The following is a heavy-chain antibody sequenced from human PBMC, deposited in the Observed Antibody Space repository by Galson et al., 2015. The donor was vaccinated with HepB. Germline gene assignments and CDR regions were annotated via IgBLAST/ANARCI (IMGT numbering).Heavy chain of an antibody. CDR2: IKTDESSI. V-gene: IGHV3-74*01. J-gene: IGHJ6*04. D-gene: IGHD1-26*01. CDR1: GFTFSNKW. Sequence: SLRLSCAASGFTFSNKWMHWVRQAPGKGLVWVSRIKTDESSISYADSVKGRFIISRDDAKNTLYLQMNSLRAEDTAVYYCARVKEKVGAPLDVWGKGTTVTVSS. CDR3: ARVKEKVGAPLDV.